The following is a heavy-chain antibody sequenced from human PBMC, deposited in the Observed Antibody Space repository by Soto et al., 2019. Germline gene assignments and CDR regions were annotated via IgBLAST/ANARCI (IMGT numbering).Heavy chain of an antibody. CDR1: GFTFSSYG. V-gene: IGHV3-30*03. D-gene: IGHD5-12*01. CDR3: GGQIVARGFDY. CDR2: ISYDGSNK. J-gene: IGHJ4*02. Sequence: GGSLRLSCAASGFTFSSYGMHWVRQAPGKGLEWVAVISYDGSNKYYADSVKGRFTISRDNSKNTLYLQMNSLRAEDTAVYYCGGQIVARGFDYWGQGTLVTVSS.